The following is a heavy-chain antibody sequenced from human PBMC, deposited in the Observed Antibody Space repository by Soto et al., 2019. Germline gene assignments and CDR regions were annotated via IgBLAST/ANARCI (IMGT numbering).Heavy chain of an antibody. CDR1: GYTFTNYR. J-gene: IGHJ4*02. Sequence: QVQFLQSGAEVKKPGASVKVSCKASGYTFTNYRVHWVRQAPGQRLEWMGWINADNGKTIYSQKFEGRLNFTRDTSASTAYMEVNSLRSEDTAVYYCARMAAGSAIRYWGQGTLATVSS. CDR2: INADNGKT. D-gene: IGHD5-12*01. CDR3: ARMAAGSAIRY. V-gene: IGHV1-3*01.